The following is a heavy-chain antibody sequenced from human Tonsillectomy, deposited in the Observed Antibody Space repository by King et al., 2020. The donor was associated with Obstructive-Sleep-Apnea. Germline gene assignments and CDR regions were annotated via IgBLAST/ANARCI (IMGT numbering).Heavy chain of an antibody. D-gene: IGHD3-9*01. CDR1: GYTFTSYG. CDR3: ARGAYDILAGYYAGSDVDFDY. V-gene: IGHV1-18*01. J-gene: IGHJ4*02. Sequence: QLVQSGAEVKKPGASVKVSCKASGYTFTSYGISWVRQAPGQGLEWMGWISASNGNTNYAQKLQGRVTMTTDTSTSTAYMELRSLRSADKDVYYCARGAYDILAGYYAGSDVDFDYWGQGPLVTVSS. CDR2: ISASNGNT.